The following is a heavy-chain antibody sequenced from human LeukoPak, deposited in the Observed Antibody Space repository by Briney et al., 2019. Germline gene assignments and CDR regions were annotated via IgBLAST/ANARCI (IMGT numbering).Heavy chain of an antibody. D-gene: IGHD2-15*01. Sequence: GGSLRLSCAASGFTFRSYWMSWVRQAPGKGLEWVANMKLDGSEEYYVGSVKGRFTISSDNAKNSLYLQMNSLRVDDTAVYYCARWARYCSSGSCYSWFDPWGQGTLVTVSS. J-gene: IGHJ5*02. V-gene: IGHV3-7*01. CDR1: GFTFRSYW. CDR3: ARWARYCSSGSCYSWFDP. CDR2: MKLDGSEE.